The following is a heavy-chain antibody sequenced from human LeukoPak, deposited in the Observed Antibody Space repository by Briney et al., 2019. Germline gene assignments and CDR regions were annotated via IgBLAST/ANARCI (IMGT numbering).Heavy chain of an antibody. J-gene: IGHJ4*02. Sequence: ASVKVSCKASGYTFTSYDINWVRQATGQGLEWMGWMNPNSGNTGYAQKFQGRVTMTRNTSINTAYMELSSLRSDDTAMYYCASRRCSGGSCYPGCWGQGTLVTVSS. CDR2: MNPNSGNT. V-gene: IGHV1-8*02. CDR3: ASRRCSGGSCYPGC. D-gene: IGHD2-15*01. CDR1: GYTFTSYD.